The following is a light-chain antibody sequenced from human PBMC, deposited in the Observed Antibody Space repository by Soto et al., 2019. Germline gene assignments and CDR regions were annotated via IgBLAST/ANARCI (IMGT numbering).Light chain of an antibody. CDR1: QSVSSSY. J-gene: IGKJ3*01. CDR2: GAS. Sequence: EIVLTQSPGTLYLSPGERATLSCRASQSVSSSYLAWYQQKPGQAPRLLIYGASSRATGIPDRFSGSGSGTDFTLTISRLEPEDFAVYYCQQYASPITFGPGTKVNIK. CDR3: QQYASPIT. V-gene: IGKV3-20*01.